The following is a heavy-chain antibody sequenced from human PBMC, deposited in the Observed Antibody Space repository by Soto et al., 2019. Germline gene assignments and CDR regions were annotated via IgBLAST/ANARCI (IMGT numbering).Heavy chain of an antibody. CDR3: ARPTIATRPSPTAY. CDR2: ISYDGRYK. J-gene: IGHJ4*02. CDR1: GFTFSDYA. Sequence: QVQLVESGGGVVQPGTSLRLSCAASGFTFSDYAMHWVRQAPGKGLEWVAVISYDGRYKFYADSVQGRFTISRDDSKNTLDVQANCLRPEDAAVYHCARPTIATRPSPTAYWGQGTLVTVSS. D-gene: IGHD6-6*01. V-gene: IGHV3-30*04.